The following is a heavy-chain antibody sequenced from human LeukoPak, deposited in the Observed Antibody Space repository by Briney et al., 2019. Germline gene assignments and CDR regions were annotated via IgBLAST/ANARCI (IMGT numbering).Heavy chain of an antibody. CDR2: ISPDGNIE. CDR1: GFTFTTFG. CDR3: AKINNDDDY. J-gene: IGHJ4*02. D-gene: IGHD1/OR15-1a*01. Sequence: GGSLRLSCAASGFTFTTFGIHWVRQAPGKGLEWVAAISPDGNIEYYTDSVKGRFTICRDNSKNMIYLQMNSLRGEDSAVYYCAKINNDDDYWGQGTLVTVSS. V-gene: IGHV3-30*18.